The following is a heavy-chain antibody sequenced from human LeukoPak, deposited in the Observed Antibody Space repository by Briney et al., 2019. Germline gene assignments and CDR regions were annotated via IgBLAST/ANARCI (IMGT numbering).Heavy chain of an antibody. V-gene: IGHV1-69*01. J-gene: IGHJ4*02. CDR3: ARGAGIAAAGDFDY. D-gene: IGHD6-13*01. CDR2: IIPIFGTA. CDR1: GGTFSSYA. Sequence: SVKVSCMASGGTFSSYAISWVRQAPGQGLEWMGGIIPIFGTANYAQKFQGRVTLTADESTSTDYMELSSLRSEDTAVYYCARGAGIAAAGDFDYWGQGTLVTVSS.